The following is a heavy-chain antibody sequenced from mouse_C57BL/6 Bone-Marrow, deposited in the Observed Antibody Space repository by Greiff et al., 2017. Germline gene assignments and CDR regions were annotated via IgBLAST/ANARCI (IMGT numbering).Heavy chain of an antibody. CDR2: IYWDDDK. J-gene: IGHJ1*03. CDR3: ARSTAYYSNYEYFDV. CDR1: GFSLSTSGMG. Sequence: QVTLKVSGPGILQSSQTLSLTCSFSGFSLSTSGMGVSWIRQPSGKGLEWLAHIYWDDDKRYNPSLKSRLTISKDTSRNQVFLKITSVDTADTATYYCARSTAYYSNYEYFDVWGTGTTVTVSS. V-gene: IGHV8-12*01. D-gene: IGHD2-5*01.